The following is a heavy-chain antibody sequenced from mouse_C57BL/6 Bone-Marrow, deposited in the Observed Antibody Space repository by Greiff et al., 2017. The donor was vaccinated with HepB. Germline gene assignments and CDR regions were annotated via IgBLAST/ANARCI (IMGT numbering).Heavy chain of an antibody. Sequence: QVQLQQPGAELVKPGASVKLSCKASGYTFTSYWMQWVKQRPGQGLEWIGEIDPSDSYTNYNQKFKGKATLTVDTAASTAYMQLSSLTSEDSAVYYCATSSYGPLGYWGQGTTLTVSS. CDR2: IDPSDSYT. V-gene: IGHV1-50*01. CDR1: GYTFTSYW. J-gene: IGHJ2*01. D-gene: IGHD1-1*02. CDR3: ATSSYGPLGY.